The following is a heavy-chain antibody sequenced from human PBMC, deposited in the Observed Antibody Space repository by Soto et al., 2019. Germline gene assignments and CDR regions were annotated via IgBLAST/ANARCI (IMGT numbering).Heavy chain of an antibody. CDR3: ASSSNLYYYGSGSSSAPYY. J-gene: IGHJ4*02. CDR1: GGSISSSNW. Sequence: QVQLQESGPGLVKPSGTLSLTCAVSGGSISSSNWWSWVRQPPGKGLEWIGEIYHSGSTNYNPSLKSRVTISVDKSKNQFSLKLSSVTAADTAVYYCASSSNLYYYGSGSSSAPYYWGQGTLVTVSS. V-gene: IGHV4-4*02. D-gene: IGHD3-10*01. CDR2: IYHSGST.